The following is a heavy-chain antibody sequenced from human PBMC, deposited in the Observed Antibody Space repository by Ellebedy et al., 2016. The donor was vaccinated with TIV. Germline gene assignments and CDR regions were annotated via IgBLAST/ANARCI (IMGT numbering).Heavy chain of an antibody. D-gene: IGHD3-10*01. V-gene: IGHV1-8*03. CDR1: GYTFTSYD. CDR3: ASRVRGLDGMDV. Sequence: AASVKVSCKASGYTFTSYDINWVRQATGQGLEWMGWMNPNSGNTGYAQKFQGRVTITTDTSTSTAYMELRSLRSDDTAVYYCASRVRGLDGMDVWGQGTTVTVSS. J-gene: IGHJ6*02. CDR2: MNPNSGNT.